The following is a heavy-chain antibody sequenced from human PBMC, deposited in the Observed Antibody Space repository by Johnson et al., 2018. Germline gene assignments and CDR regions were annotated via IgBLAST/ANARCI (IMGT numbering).Heavy chain of an antibody. D-gene: IGHD5-24*01. CDR3: ARRRDGYNFDAFDM. CDR1: GYSFTDYW. CDR2: IYPSDSDT. Sequence: VQLVQSGGGVVQPGESLKISCKGSGYSFTDYWIGWVRQMPGKGLEWMGIIYPSDSDTRYSPSFKGQVTISADKSISTAYLQWSRLKASDTAMNYCARRRDGYNFDAFDMWGQGTMVTVSS. V-gene: IGHV5-51*03. J-gene: IGHJ3*02.